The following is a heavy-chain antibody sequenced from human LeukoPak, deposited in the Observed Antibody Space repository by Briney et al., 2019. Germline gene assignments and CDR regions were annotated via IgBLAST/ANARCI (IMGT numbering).Heavy chain of an antibody. J-gene: IGHJ4*02. CDR2: IWSDGSNK. V-gene: IGHV3-33*06. CDR3: AKDAQRGFDYSNSLEY. Sequence: PGGSLRLSCAASGFTFSHYGMHWVRQAPGRGLEWVAVIWSDGSNKFYVDSVKGRFTISRDNSQNTVDLHMNILRAEDTAVYYCAKDAQRGFDYSNSLEYWGQGTLVTVSS. D-gene: IGHD4-11*01. CDR1: GFTFSHYG.